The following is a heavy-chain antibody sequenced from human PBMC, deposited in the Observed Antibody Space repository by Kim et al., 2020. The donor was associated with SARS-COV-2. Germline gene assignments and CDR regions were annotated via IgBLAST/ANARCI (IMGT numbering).Heavy chain of an antibody. CDR3: ASLSSSSWYFDY. CDR2: IKQDGSEK. J-gene: IGHJ4*02. CDR1: GFTFSSYW. D-gene: IGHD6-13*01. V-gene: IGHV3-7*01. Sequence: GGSLRLSCAAPGFTFSSYWMSWVRQAPGKGLEWVANIKQDGSEKYYVDSVKGRFTISRDNAKNSLYLQMNSLRAEDTAVYYCASLSSSSWYFDYWGQGTL.